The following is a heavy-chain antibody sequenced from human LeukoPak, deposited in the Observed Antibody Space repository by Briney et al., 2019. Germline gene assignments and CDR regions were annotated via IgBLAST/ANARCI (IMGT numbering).Heavy chain of an antibody. D-gene: IGHD2-2*01. CDR3: ARGRNQLLLYYYGMDV. CDR2: ISYDGSNK. Sequence: PGRSLRLSCAASGFTFSSYAMHWVRQAPGKGLEWVAVISYDGSNKYYADSVKGRFTISRDNSKNTLYLQMNGLRAEDTAVYYCARGRNQLLLYYYGMDVWGQGTTVTVSS. J-gene: IGHJ6*02. V-gene: IGHV3-30-3*01. CDR1: GFTFSSYA.